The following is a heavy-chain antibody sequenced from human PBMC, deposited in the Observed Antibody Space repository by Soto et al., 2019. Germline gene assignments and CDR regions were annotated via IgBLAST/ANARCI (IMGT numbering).Heavy chain of an antibody. J-gene: IGHJ5*02. Sequence: SETLSLPCTFSGGSISSISYYCGWIRQPPGKGLEWIGSIYYSGSTYYNPSLKSRVTISVDTSKNQFSLKLSSVTAADTAVYYCARHFMGVPYHWGQGTLVTVSS. D-gene: IGHD1-26*01. CDR3: ARHFMGVPYH. CDR2: IYYSGST. V-gene: IGHV4-39*01. CDR1: GGSISSISYY.